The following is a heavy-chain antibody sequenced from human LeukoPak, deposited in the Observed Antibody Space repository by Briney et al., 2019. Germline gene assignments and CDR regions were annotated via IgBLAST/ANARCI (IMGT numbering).Heavy chain of an antibody. D-gene: IGHD4/OR15-4a*01. CDR2: IKSKTDGGTT. J-gene: IGHJ4*02. V-gene: IGHV3-15*01. CDR1: GFTFSSYS. Sequence: PGGSLRLSCAASGFTFSSYSMNWVRQAPGKGLEWVGLIKSKTDGGTTDYAAPMKGRFTISRDDSKNTLYLQMNSLKTEDTAIYYCTTRDGALDYWGQGTLVTVSS. CDR3: TTRDGALDY.